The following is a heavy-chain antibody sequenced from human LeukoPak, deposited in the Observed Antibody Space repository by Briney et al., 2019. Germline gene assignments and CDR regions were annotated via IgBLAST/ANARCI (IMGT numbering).Heavy chain of an antibody. CDR1: GYTFTVNF. V-gene: IGHV1-2*02. J-gene: IGHJ4*02. CDR3: ARDREFQDFDY. Sequence: ASVKVSCKASGYTFTVNFMHWMRQAPGQGLEWMGWINPNSGGTNYAQKFQGRVTMTRDTSISTAYMELSRLRSDDTGVYYCARDREFQDFDYWGQGTLVTVSS. CDR2: INPNSGGT. D-gene: IGHD3-10*01.